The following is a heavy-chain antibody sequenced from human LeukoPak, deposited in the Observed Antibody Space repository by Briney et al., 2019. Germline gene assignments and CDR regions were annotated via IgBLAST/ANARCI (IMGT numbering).Heavy chain of an antibody. V-gene: IGHV4-30-4*08. Sequence: SQTLSLTSTVSGGSISSGDYYWSWIRQPPGKGLEWIGYIYYSGSTYYNPSLKSRVTISVDTSKNQFSLKLSSVTAADTAVYYCARDFFGDKPYYFDYWGQGTLVTVSS. CDR2: IYYSGST. D-gene: IGHD3-10*01. CDR3: ARDFFGDKPYYFDY. CDR1: GGSISSGDYY. J-gene: IGHJ4*02.